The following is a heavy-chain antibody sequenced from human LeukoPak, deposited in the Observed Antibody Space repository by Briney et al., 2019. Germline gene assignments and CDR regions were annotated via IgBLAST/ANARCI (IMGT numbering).Heavy chain of an antibody. V-gene: IGHV3-23*01. Sequence: GGSLRLSCEASGFIVSSYAMSWVRQAPGKGLEWVSVISASGGSTHYADSVKGRFTISRDNSKNTLYLQMNSLRAEDTAVYYCAKDRGQNGDYTNGQFDYWGQGTLVTVSS. CDR2: ISASGGST. D-gene: IGHD4-17*01. CDR1: GFIVSSYA. J-gene: IGHJ4*02. CDR3: AKDRGQNGDYTNGQFDY.